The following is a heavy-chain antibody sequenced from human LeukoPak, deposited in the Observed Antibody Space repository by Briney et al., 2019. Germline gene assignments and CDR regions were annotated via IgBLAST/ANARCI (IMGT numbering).Heavy chain of an antibody. CDR3: VGYYVGKFDY. V-gene: IGHV3-66*02. D-gene: IGHD4-23*01. CDR1: GFVVSDNY. Sequence: GGSLRLSCAASGFVVSDNYMSWVRQAPGQGLEWVSLIYTSGITKYTESVQGRFTISRDNAKHTLYLQMNTLSAEDTAVYYCVGYYVGKFDYWGQGTLVTVSS. J-gene: IGHJ4*02. CDR2: IYTSGIT.